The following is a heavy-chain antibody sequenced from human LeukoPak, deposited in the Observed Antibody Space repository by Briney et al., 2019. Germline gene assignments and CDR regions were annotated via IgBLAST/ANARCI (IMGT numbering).Heavy chain of an antibody. CDR2: ISHDGSNK. CDR1: GFSFSNYG. Sequence: GGSLRLSCAASGFSFSNYGMHWVRQAPGKGLEWEAVISHDGSNKCYADSVKGRFTISRDNSKNTLYLQMNSLRAEDTAVYYCARGPGRLGELSAVGYWGQGTLVTVSS. J-gene: IGHJ4*02. CDR3: ARGPGRLGELSAVGY. V-gene: IGHV3-30*03. D-gene: IGHD3-16*02.